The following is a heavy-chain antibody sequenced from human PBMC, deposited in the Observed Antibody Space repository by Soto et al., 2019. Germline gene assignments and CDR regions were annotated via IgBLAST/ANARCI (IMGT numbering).Heavy chain of an antibody. CDR3: ARVTPPSTFYMVRGVIHNWFDP. D-gene: IGHD3-10*01. V-gene: IGHV1-18*01. CDR2: ISAYNGNT. J-gene: IGHJ5*02. CDR1: GYTFTSYG. Sequence: GASVQGSCKTSGYTFTSYGISWVRQAPGQGLEWMGWISAYNGNTNYAQKLQGRVTMTTDTSTSTAYMELRSLRSDDTAVYYCARVTPPSTFYMVRGVIHNWFDPWGQGTLVTVSS.